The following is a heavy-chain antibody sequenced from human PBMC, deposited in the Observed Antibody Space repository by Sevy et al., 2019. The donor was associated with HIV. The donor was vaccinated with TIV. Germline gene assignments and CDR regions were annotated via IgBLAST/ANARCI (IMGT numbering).Heavy chain of an antibody. V-gene: IGHV3-7*01. CDR3: EGGYYYDSSGYLGY. CDR1: GFTFSSYW. J-gene: IGHJ4*02. Sequence: GGSLRLSCAASGFTFSSYWMNWVRQAPGKGLEWVANIKQDGSEKNNVDSVKGRFTISRDNAKNSLYLQMNSLRAEDTAVYYCEGGYYYDSSGYLGYWGQGTLVTVSS. D-gene: IGHD3-22*01. CDR2: IKQDGSEK.